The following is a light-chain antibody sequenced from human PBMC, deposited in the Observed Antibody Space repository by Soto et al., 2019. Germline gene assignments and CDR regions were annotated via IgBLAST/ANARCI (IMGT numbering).Light chain of an antibody. CDR1: NIGSKS. J-gene: IGLJ3*02. CDR3: QVWDRSSDHQGV. Sequence: SYELTQAPSVSVAPGETARITCGGNNIGSKSVHWYRQRPGQAPVLVIYSDSDRPSGIPERFSGSNLGNAATLIISRVEVGDEADYYCQVWDRSSDHQGVFGGGTKVTVL. V-gene: IGLV3-21*04. CDR2: SDS.